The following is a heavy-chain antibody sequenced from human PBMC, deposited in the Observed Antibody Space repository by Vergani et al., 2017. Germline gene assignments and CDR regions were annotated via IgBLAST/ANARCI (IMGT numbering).Heavy chain of an antibody. J-gene: IGHJ2*01. D-gene: IGHD3-16*01. CDR3: ASGKYYSDSTSHFRGRYFDV. V-gene: IGHV4-39*01. CDR2: IYNSGNG. Sequence: QMLLQESGPGLVKASETLSLTCTVSGDSIISSSYYWGWIRQPPGKGLEWIGSIYNSGNGDSSSSLKSRVTISADTSKNQFSLRLTSVTAADTAVYYCASGKYYSDSTSHFRGRYFDVWGRGTLVTVPS. CDR1: GDSIISSSYY.